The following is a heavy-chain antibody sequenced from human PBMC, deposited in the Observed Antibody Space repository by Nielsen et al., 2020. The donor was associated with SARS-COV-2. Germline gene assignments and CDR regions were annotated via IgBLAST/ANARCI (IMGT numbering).Heavy chain of an antibody. CDR1: GDSVSSNSAA. D-gene: IGHD4-11*01. Sequence: SETLSLTCALSGDSVSSNSAAWNWIRQSPSRGLEWLGRTYYRSKWYNDYAVSVKSRITINPDTSKNQFSLKLSSVTAADTAVYYCARSRTVRYGMDVWGQGTTVTVSS. CDR3: ARSRTVRYGMDV. J-gene: IGHJ6*02. CDR2: TYYRSKWYN. V-gene: IGHV6-1*01.